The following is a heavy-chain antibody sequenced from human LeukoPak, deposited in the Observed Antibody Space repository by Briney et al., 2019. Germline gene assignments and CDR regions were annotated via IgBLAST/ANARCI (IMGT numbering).Heavy chain of an antibody. V-gene: IGHV3-23*01. CDR2: ISGSGDNT. Sequence: PGGSLRLSCVASEFTFSSYAMTWVRQAPGKGLEWVSSISGSGDNTHYTDSVKGRFTISRDNSKNTLYLQMNSLRADDTAVYYCAKPLHYYYSNVAWYFDLWGRGTVVTVSS. J-gene: IGHJ2*01. D-gene: IGHD3-22*01. CDR3: AKPLHYYYSNVAWYFDL. CDR1: EFTFSSYA.